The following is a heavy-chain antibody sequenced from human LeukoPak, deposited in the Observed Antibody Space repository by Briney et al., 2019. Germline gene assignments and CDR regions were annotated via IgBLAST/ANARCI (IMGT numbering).Heavy chain of an antibody. J-gene: IGHJ5*02. CDR1: GGCISSGGYY. CDR3: ARDRVQQPGSWFDP. Sequence: SQTLSLTCTVSGGCISSGGYYWSWIRQHPGKGLEWIGYIYYSGSTYYNPSLKSRVTISVDTSKNQFSLKLSSVTAADTAVYYCARDRVQQPGSWFDPWGQGTLVTVSS. V-gene: IGHV4-31*03. D-gene: IGHD6-13*01. CDR2: IYYSGST.